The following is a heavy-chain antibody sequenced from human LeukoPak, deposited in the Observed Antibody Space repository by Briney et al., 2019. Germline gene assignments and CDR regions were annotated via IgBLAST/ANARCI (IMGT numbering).Heavy chain of an antibody. V-gene: IGHV3-66*01. CDR3: ARYNFYGGSPFDY. CDR1: GFTVRSNY. D-gene: IGHD4-23*01. Sequence: GGSLRLSCAASGFTVRSNYMSWVRQAPGKGLEWVSVIYSGGDTYYSDSVKGRFTNSRDNSKNTLYLQMNSLRAEDTAVYYCARYNFYGGSPFDYWGQGTLVTVSS. CDR2: IYSGGDT. J-gene: IGHJ4*02.